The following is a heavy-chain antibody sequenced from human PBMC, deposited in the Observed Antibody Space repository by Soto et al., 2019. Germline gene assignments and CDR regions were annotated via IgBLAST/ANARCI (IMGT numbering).Heavy chain of an antibody. CDR3: ARGRVRDYVWGSYRSYYFHY. CDR2: INHSGST. D-gene: IGHD3-16*02. V-gene: IGHV4-34*01. CDR1: GGSFSGYY. Sequence: QVQLQQWGAGLLKPSETLSLTCAVYGGSFSGYYWSWIRQPPGKGLEWIGEINHSGSTNYNPSLTIRVTIQVHTSTNQSSLKLSSVTAADTAVYYCARGRVRDYVWGSYRSYYFHYLGQGTLVTVSS. J-gene: IGHJ4*02.